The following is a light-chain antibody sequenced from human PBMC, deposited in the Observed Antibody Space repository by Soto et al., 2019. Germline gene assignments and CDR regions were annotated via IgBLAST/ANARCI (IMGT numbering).Light chain of an antibody. CDR3: QQYYSYPYT. CDR2: GAD. Sequence: DIHMTQTPSSLSASVGDSVTLSCRASQNVNRFLNWYQQKPGKAPKLLIYGADRLQSGVPSRFSGSGSGTDFTLTISCLQSEDFATYYCQQYYSYPYTFGQGTKLEIK. CDR1: QNVNRF. V-gene: IGKV1-39*01. J-gene: IGKJ2*01.